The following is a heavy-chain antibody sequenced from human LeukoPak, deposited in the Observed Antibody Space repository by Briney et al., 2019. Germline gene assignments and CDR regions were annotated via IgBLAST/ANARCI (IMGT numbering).Heavy chain of an antibody. Sequence: GGSLRLSCAVSGITFSSFSMTWVRQAPGKGLEWVSYISSDSRMIYYADSVKGRFSISRDNAKNTLYLHMNSLRDEDTAVYYCARDRDTSMVKGYWGQGTLVTVSP. CDR3: ARDRDTSMVKGY. J-gene: IGHJ4*02. D-gene: IGHD5-18*01. V-gene: IGHV3-48*02. CDR2: ISSDSRMI. CDR1: GITFSSFS.